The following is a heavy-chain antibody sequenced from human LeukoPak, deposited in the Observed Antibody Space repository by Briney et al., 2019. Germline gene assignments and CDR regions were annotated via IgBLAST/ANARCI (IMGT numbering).Heavy chain of an antibody. J-gene: IGHJ3*02. V-gene: IGHV4-39*01. D-gene: IGHD4-17*01. CDR3: ARRSFGDSAFDI. CDR2: IYSNGST. CDR1: GGSISSSGYY. Sequence: KTSETLSLTCTVSGGSISSSGYYRGWIRQPPGKGLEWIGSIYSNGSTYYNPSLKSRVTISVDTSKNQFSLKLNSVTAADTAVYYCARRSFGDSAFDIWGQGTMVIVSS.